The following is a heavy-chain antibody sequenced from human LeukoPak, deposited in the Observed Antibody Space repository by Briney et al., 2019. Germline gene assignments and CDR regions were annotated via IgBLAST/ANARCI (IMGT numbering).Heavy chain of an antibody. V-gene: IGHV3-7*01. CDR2: IKQDGSEK. CDR3: AIAAADY. CDR1: GFTFSSYW. Sequence: GGSLRLSCAPSGFTFSSYWMSWVRQAPGEGLEWVANIKQDGSEKYYVDSVKGRFTISRDNAKNSLYLQMNSLRAEDTAVYYCAIAAADYWGQGTLVTVSS. J-gene: IGHJ4*02. D-gene: IGHD6-13*01.